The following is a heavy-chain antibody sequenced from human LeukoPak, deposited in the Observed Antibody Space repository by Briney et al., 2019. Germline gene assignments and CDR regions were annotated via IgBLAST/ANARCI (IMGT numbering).Heavy chain of an antibody. D-gene: IGHD3-22*01. J-gene: IGHJ3*02. CDR1: GGSISSYY. CDR2: IYTSGST. Sequence: SETLSPTCTVSGGSISSYYWSWIRQPAGKGLEWIGRIYTSGSTNYNPSLKSRVTISVDKSKNQFSLKLSSVTAADTAVYYCAREPPWVVVVGGAFDIWGQGTMVTVSS. CDR3: AREPPWVVVVGGAFDI. V-gene: IGHV4-4*07.